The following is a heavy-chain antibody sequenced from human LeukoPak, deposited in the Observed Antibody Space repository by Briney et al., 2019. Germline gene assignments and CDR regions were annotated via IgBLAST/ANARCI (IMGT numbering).Heavy chain of an antibody. J-gene: IGHJ4*02. V-gene: IGHV3-30*04. Sequence: GGSLRLSCAASGFTFSSYAMHWVRQAPGKGLEWVAVISYDGSNKYYADSVKGRFTISRDNSKNTLYLQMNSLRAEDTAVYYCVEGGAARFDYWGQGTLVAVSS. CDR2: ISYDGSNK. D-gene: IGHD5-18*01. CDR3: VEGGAARFDY. CDR1: GFTFSSYA.